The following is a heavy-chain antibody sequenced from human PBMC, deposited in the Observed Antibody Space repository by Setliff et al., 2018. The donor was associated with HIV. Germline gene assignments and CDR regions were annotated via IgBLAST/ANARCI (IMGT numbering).Heavy chain of an antibody. Sequence: GGSLRLSCVASGFTFRSYWMHWVRQAPGKGLEWVALISYDGTNKYYADSVKGRFTISRDNSKNTLYLQMNSLRAEDTAVYYCARDRVNEGVPFDIWGRGTMVTVSS. CDR2: ISYDGTNK. CDR1: GFTFRSYW. V-gene: IGHV3-30-3*01. D-gene: IGHD3-3*01. CDR3: ARDRVNEGVPFDI. J-gene: IGHJ3*02.